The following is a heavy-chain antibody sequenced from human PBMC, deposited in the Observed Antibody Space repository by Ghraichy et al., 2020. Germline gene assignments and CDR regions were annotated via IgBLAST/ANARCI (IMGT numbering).Heavy chain of an antibody. D-gene: IGHD5-18*01. CDR1: GGSFSGYY. CDR2: INHSGST. Sequence: SQTLSLTCAVYGGSFSGYYWSWIRHPPGKGLEWIGEINHSGSTNYNPSLKSRVTISVDTSKNQFSLKLSSVTAADTAVYYCAETRGYSYGPPLPAYWGQGTLVTVSS. CDR3: AETRGYSYGPPLPAY. V-gene: IGHV4-34*01. J-gene: IGHJ4*02.